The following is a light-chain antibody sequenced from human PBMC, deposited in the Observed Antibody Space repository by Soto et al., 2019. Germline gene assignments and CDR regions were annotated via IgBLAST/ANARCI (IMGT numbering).Light chain of an antibody. J-gene: IGKJ3*01. V-gene: IGKV4-1*01. CDR1: QSVLYSSNNKNY. Sequence: DIVMTQSPDSLAVSLGERATINCKSSQSVLYSSNNKNYLAWYQQKPGQPPKLLIYWASTRESGVPDRFSGSGSGTDFTLTISSLQAEDIATYYCQKHDGVPQFGPGTKVDF. CDR3: QKHDGVPQ. CDR2: WAS.